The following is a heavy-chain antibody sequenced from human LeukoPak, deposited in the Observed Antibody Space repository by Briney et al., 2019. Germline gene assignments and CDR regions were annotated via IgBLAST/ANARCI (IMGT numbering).Heavy chain of an antibody. V-gene: IGHV4-39*02. CDR2: IYYGLSA. CDR3: VRRAAAESYSYGMDV. CDR1: GASISDTSHY. Sequence: PSETLSLTCTVSGASISDTSHYWGWVRQPPGKGLEWIGNIYYGLSAYYSPSLQSRVTISADTSETHFSLRLTSVTAADTAVYFCVRRAAAESYSYGMDVWGPGATVIVSS. J-gene: IGHJ6*01. D-gene: IGHD6-13*01.